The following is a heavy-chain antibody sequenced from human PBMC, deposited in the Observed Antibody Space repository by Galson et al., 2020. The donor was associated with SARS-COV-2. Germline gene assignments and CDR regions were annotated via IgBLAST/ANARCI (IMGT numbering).Heavy chain of an antibody. Sequence: ASVKVSCKASGYTLTSYAMHWVRQAPGQRLEWMGWINAGNGNTKYSQKFQGRVTITRDTSASTAYMELSSLRSEDTAVYYCARAGVAGLFDYWGQGTLVTVSS. J-gene: IGHJ4*02. D-gene: IGHD6-19*01. CDR3: ARAGVAGLFDY. CDR1: GYTLTSYA. CDR2: INAGNGNT. V-gene: IGHV1-3*01.